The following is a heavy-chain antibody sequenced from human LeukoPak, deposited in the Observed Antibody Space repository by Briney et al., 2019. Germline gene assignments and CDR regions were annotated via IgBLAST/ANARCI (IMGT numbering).Heavy chain of an antibody. CDR3: ARHPRYSSGWYGFDY. CDR2: IYYSGST. V-gene: IGHV4-59*08. Sequence: PSETLSLTCTVSGGSISSYYWSWIRQPPGKGLEWIGYIYYSGSTNYNPSLKSRVTISVDMSKNQFSLKLSSVTAADTAVYYCARHPRYSSGWYGFDYWGQGTLVTVSS. CDR1: GGSISSYY. D-gene: IGHD6-19*01. J-gene: IGHJ4*02.